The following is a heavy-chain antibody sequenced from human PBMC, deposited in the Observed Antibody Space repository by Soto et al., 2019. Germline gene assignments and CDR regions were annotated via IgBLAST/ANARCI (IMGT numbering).Heavy chain of an antibody. CDR2: IWSDRNNR. J-gene: IGHJ4*02. D-gene: IGHD1-20*01. Sequence: QVQLVESGGGVVQPGRSLRLSCAASGFTFTNYGFHWVRQAPGKGLEWVAAIWSDRNNRYNGGAVEGRFTISKDNSKNMLYLQMNDLRAEDTALYYCARDSIRVPADFDYWGQGTLVTVSS. CDR3: ARDSIRVPADFDY. V-gene: IGHV3-33*01. CDR1: GFTFTNYG.